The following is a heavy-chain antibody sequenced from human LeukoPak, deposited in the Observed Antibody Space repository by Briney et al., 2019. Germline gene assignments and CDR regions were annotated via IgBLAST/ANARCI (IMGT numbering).Heavy chain of an antibody. V-gene: IGHV3-48*03. D-gene: IGHD3-10*01. CDR1: GFPFSSSG. Sequence: PGGSLRLSCAASGFPFSSSGVNWVRQAPGKGLEWISYISAGGYTTHYADSVKGRFTISRDNAKKSLYLQMNSLRAEDTAVYYCAREGSSYAPSEPFYFDYWGQGTLVTVSS. CDR3: AREGSSYAPSEPFYFDY. CDR2: ISAGGYTT. J-gene: IGHJ4*02.